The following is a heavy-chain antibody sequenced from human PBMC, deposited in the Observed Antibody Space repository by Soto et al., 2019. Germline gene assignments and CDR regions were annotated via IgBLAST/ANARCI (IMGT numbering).Heavy chain of an antibody. Sequence: SETLSLTCAVSGGSIRSGGYSWSWIRQPPGKGLEWIGYMYHSGSTYYNPSLKSRVTISIDRSKNQFSLKLSSVTAADTAVYYCARNGDCTRPGCIVGWFDPWGPGTLVTVSS. V-gene: IGHV4-30-2*01. CDR2: MYHSGST. J-gene: IGHJ5*02. D-gene: IGHD2-8*01. CDR1: GGSIRSGGYS. CDR3: ARNGDCTRPGCIVGWFDP.